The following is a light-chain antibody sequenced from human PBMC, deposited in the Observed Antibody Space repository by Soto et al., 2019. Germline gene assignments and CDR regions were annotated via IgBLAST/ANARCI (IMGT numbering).Light chain of an antibody. CDR3: QQRSNWTPWT. CDR1: QSVSSY. Sequence: IVLTQSQGPLSSSPGEIATLSCRAIQSVSSYLAWYQQKPGQAPRLLIYDASTRATGIPARFSGSGSGTDFTLTISSLEPEDFAVYSCQQRSNWTPWTFGQGTKVDIK. CDR2: DAS. V-gene: IGKV3-11*01. J-gene: IGKJ1*01.